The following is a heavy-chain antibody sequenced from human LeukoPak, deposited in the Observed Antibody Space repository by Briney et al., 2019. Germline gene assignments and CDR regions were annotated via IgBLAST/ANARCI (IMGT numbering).Heavy chain of an antibody. CDR2: IKSKTDGGTT. J-gene: IGHJ4*02. D-gene: IGHD4-11*01. CDR3: TTVYSIPPLY. CDR1: GFTFSNAW. V-gene: IGHV3-15*01. Sequence: GGSLRLSCAASGFTFSNAWMSWVRQAPGKGLEWVGLIKSKTDGGTTDYAAPVKGRFTISRDDSKNTLYLQMNSLKTEDTAVYYCTTVYSIPPLYWGQGTLVTVSS.